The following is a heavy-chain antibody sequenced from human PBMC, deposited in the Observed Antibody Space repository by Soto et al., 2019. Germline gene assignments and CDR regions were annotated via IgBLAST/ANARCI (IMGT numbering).Heavy chain of an antibody. CDR1: GYTFTSYD. CDR2: MNPNSGNT. D-gene: IGHD2-8*01. Sequence: ASVKVSCKAPGYTFTSYDINWVRQATGQGLEWMGWMNPNSGNTGYAQKFQGRVTMTRNTSISTAYMELSSLRSEDTAVYYCARPQCTNGVCYYYYYYMDVWGKGTTVTVSS. CDR3: ARPQCTNGVCYYYYYYMDV. V-gene: IGHV1-8*01. J-gene: IGHJ6*03.